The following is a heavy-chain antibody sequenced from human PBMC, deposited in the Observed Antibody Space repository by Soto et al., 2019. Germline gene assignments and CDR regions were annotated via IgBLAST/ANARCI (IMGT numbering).Heavy chain of an antibody. D-gene: IGHD1-1*01. J-gene: IGHJ3*01. CDR2: LYDVDGS. CDR1: GLTISGKKY. CDR3: ATWHEREHAFDV. Sequence: DVQLVESGGGLIQPGESLRLSCAAFGLTISGKKYVAWVRQAPGRGLEWVAALYDVDGSFDADSVTGRFTTSSDSSKTTVYLQMHDLRPDDTAVYYCATWHEREHAFDVWGQGTTVTISS. V-gene: IGHV3-53*01.